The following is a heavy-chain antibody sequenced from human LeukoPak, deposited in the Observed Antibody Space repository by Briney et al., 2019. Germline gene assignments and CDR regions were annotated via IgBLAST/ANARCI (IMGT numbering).Heavy chain of an antibody. CDR2: ISGSGGST. CDR3: AKVSGSSAWYHYFDY. V-gene: IGHV3-23*01. CDR1: GFTFSSYA. D-gene: IGHD6-19*01. J-gene: IGHJ4*02. Sequence: PGGSLRLSCAASGFTFSSYAMSWVRQAPGKGLEWVSAISGSGGSTYYADSVKGRFTISRDNSKNTQYLQMNSLRAEDTAVYFCAKVSGSSAWYHYFDYWGQGTLVTVSS.